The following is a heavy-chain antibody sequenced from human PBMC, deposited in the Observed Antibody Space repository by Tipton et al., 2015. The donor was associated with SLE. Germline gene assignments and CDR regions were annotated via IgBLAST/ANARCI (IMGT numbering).Heavy chain of an antibody. V-gene: IGHV4-4*02. CDR3: ARHIVGARGFDY. D-gene: IGHD1-26*01. CDR1: GGSIRSSNW. CDR2: IYHSGIT. Sequence: TLSLTCAVSGGSIRSSNWWSWVRQPPGKGLEWIGEIYHSGITNSNPSLKSRVTMSLDKSKIQVSLNLNSVTAADTAVYYCARHIVGARGFDYWGQGTLVTVSS. J-gene: IGHJ4*02.